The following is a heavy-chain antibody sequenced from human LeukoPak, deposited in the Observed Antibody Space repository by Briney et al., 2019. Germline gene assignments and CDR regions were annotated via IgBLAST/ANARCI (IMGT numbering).Heavy chain of an antibody. D-gene: IGHD2-21*02. Sequence: GGSLRLSCAASGFTFSNYWMSWVRQAPGKGLEWVANIKQDGSEKCYVDSVKGRFTISRDNAKNSLYLQMNSLRAEDTAVYYCVHCGGDCYPCCGMDVWGQGTTVTVSS. CDR1: GFTFSNYW. CDR3: VHCGGDCYPCCGMDV. V-gene: IGHV3-7*03. J-gene: IGHJ6*02. CDR2: IKQDGSEK.